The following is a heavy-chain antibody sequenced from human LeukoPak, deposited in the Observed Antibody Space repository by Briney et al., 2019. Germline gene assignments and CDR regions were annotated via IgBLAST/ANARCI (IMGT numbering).Heavy chain of an antibody. CDR1: GGPISSSSYY. Sequence: PSETLSLTCTVSGGPISSSSYYWGWIRQPPGKGLEWIGSIYYSGSTYYNPSLKSRVTISVDTSKNQFSLKLSSVTAADTAVYYCARVTLWFGEPRYYFDYWGQGTLVTVSS. CDR2: IYYSGST. D-gene: IGHD3-10*01. CDR3: ARVTLWFGEPRYYFDY. J-gene: IGHJ4*02. V-gene: IGHV4-39*07.